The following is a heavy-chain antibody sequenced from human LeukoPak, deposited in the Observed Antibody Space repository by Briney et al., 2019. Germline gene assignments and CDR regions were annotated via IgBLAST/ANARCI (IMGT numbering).Heavy chain of an antibody. J-gene: IGHJ4*02. CDR3: ARDSSSSWYGEFDY. Sequence: PGGSLRLSCAASGFTFSSYEMNWVRQAPGKGLEWVSYISSSGSTIYYADSVKGRFTISRDNSKNTLYLQMNSLRAEDTAVYYCARDSSSSWYGEFDYWGQGTLVTVSS. CDR1: GFTFSSYE. CDR2: ISSSGSTI. V-gene: IGHV3-48*03. D-gene: IGHD6-13*01.